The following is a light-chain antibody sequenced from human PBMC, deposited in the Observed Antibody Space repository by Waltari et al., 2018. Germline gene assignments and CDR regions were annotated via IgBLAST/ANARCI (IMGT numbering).Light chain of an antibody. V-gene: IGKV2-28*01. CDR3: MQALQTAIT. CDR2: LGS. J-gene: IGKJ5*01. CDR1: QSLLHSNGSND. Sequence: DIVMTQSPLSLPVTPGEPASISCRASQSLLHSNGSNDLDGYLQKPGQSPQLLIYLGSNRASGVPDRFSGRGSGTDFTRKISRVEAEDVGVYYCMQALQTAITFGQGTRLEIK.